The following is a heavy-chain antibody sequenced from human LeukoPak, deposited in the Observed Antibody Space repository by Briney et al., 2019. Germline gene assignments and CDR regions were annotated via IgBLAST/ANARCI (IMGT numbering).Heavy chain of an antibody. CDR1: GYTFTSYD. CDR2: INPNSGGT. V-gene: IGHV1-2*06. CDR3: ARVVSAAAGNLYYYYYYMDV. J-gene: IGHJ6*03. Sequence: GASVKVSCKASGYTFTSYDINWVRQATGQGLEWMGRINPNSGGTNYAQKFQGRVTMTRDTSISTAYMELSRLRSDDTAVYYCARVVSAAAGNLYYYYYYMDVWGKGTTVTVSS. D-gene: IGHD6-13*01.